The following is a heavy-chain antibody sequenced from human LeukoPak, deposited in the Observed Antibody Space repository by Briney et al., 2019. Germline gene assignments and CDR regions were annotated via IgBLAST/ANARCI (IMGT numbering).Heavy chain of an antibody. V-gene: IGHV3-48*01. J-gene: IGHJ4*02. Sequence: GGSLRLSCADSGFTFIGYSMNWVRQAPGRGLEWVSYISSSSDPIYYADSAKGRFTISTDNAKKSLYLEMNSLRAEDTAVYYCAREVVGMDYWGQGTLVTVSS. CDR2: ISSSSDPI. CDR1: GFTFIGYS. D-gene: IGHD7-27*01. CDR3: AREVVGMDY.